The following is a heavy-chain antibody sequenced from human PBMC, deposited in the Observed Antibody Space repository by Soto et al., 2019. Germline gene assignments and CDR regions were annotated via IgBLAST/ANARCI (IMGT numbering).Heavy chain of an antibody. V-gene: IGHV3-23*01. CDR2: ISGSGRGSRP. CDR1: GFNFSNYA. CDR3: TRERSLVSFLFDY. J-gene: IGHJ4*02. D-gene: IGHD3-16*01. Sequence: GGSLRLSCVESGFNFSNYAVAWVRQAPGKGLEWVSSISGSGRGSRPYYADSVQGRFTISRDHSKNIVSLQMDSLRVDDTAVYCCTRERSLVSFLFDYWGPGTLVTVSS.